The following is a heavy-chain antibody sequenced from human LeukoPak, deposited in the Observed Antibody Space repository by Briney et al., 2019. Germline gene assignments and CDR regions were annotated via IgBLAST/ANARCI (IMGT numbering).Heavy chain of an antibody. D-gene: IGHD3-3*01. V-gene: IGHV3-11*01. CDR2: ISSSGSTI. CDR1: GFTFSGYY. J-gene: IGHJ3*02. CDR3: ARREWSHAFDI. Sequence: GGSLRLSCAASGFTFSGYYMSWIRQAPGKGLEWVLYISSSGSTIYYADSVKGRFTISRDNAKNSLYLQMNSLRAEDTAVYYCARREWSHAFDIWGQGTMVTVSS.